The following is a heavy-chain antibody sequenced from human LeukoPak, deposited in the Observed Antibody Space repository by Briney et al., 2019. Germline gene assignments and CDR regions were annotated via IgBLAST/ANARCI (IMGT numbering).Heavy chain of an antibody. J-gene: IGHJ4*02. Sequence: GSLRLSCAASGFTFSNYEMNWVRQAPGKGLEWIGEISHGGTTNYNPSLRSRVAMSLDRANNPFSLSLTSVTAADTAVYYCTRESRPFCPFAYWGQGVLVTVSS. CDR1: GFTFSNYEM. CDR3: TRESRPFCPFAY. V-gene: IGHV4-4*02. D-gene: IGHD2-2*01. CDR2: ISHGGTT.